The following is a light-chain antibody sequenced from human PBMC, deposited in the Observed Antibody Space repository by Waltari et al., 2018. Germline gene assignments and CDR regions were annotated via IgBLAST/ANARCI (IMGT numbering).Light chain of an antibody. CDR1: SSDVGGYSY. CDR2: EVY. Sequence: QSALTQPPSASGSPGQSVTISCTGTSSDVGGYSYVSWYQHHPGKAPKLIIYEVYKRPSGVPDRFSGSKSGNTASLTVSGLQAEDEADYYCSSYAGSNNLGVFGNGTKVTVL. CDR3: SSYAGSNNLGV. V-gene: IGLV2-8*01. J-gene: IGLJ1*01.